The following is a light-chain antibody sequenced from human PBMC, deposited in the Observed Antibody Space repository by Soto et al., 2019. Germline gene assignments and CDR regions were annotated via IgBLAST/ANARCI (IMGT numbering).Light chain of an antibody. J-gene: IGLJ1*01. Sequence: QAVVTQSPSASASLGASVNPTCTLSSRHSSYVIAWHQQQQENGPRYLMTRNSDGSHSKGDGIPDRFSGSSSGAERYLTISSLQSEDEADYYCQPWRTGYVFGTGTKVTVL. CDR3: QPWRTGYV. V-gene: IGLV4-69*01. CDR1: SRHSSYV. CDR2: RNSDGSH.